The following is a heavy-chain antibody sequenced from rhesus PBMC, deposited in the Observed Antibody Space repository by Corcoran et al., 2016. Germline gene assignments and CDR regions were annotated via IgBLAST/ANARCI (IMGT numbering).Heavy chain of an antibody. CDR3: TKGGFGWNRDRFDL. J-gene: IGHJ5-1*01. Sequence: EMQLVETGGGLVQPGGSLRLPWVACRFTYSSFAMNWVRQAPGRGRGRFSGRGYTGDSPFYADSVKGRCTISREDSRDTLSLQLDSLRPEDAAVYYCTKGGFGWNRDRFDLWGSGVVVSVSS. CDR1: RFTYSSFA. CDR2: RGYTGDSP. D-gene: IGHD1-20*01. V-gene: IGHV3S5*01.